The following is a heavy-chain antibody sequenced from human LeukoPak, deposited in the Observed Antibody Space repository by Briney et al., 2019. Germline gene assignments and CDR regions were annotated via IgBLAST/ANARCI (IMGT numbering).Heavy chain of an antibody. CDR3: ARPGIAGAEGRYFDL. D-gene: IGHD6-13*01. CDR2: INHSGST. V-gene: IGHV4-34*01. Sequence: SETLSLTCAVYGGSFSGYYWSWIRQPPGKGLEWIGEINHSGSTNYNPSLKSRVTISVDTSKNQFSLKLSSVTAADTAVYYCARPGIAGAEGRYFDLWVRGTLVTVSS. J-gene: IGHJ2*01. CDR1: GGSFSGYY.